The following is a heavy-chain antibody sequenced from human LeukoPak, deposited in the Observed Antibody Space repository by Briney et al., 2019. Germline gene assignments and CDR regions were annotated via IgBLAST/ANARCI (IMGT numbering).Heavy chain of an antibody. CDR1: GGSVSSASYY. V-gene: IGHV4-61*01. CDR3: ARGDSMVRGGNGFWCY. Sequence: SETLSLTCTVSGGSVSSASYYWSWIRQPPGQGLEYIGYIHYSGTTNYNPSLKSRVTISVDTSKNQSSLKLSSVTAADTAVYYCARGDSMVRGGNGFWCYWGQGTLVTVSS. CDR2: IHYSGTT. D-gene: IGHD3-10*01. J-gene: IGHJ4*02.